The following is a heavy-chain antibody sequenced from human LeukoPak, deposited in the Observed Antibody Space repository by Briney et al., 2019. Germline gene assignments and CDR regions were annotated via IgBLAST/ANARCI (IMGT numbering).Heavy chain of an antibody. V-gene: IGHV5-51*01. D-gene: IGHD5-12*01. CDR3: ARHPKIEYSGNESDY. CDR2: IYPADSTA. Sequence: GESLKISCKASGYSFTTYWIGWVRQMPGKGLEWMGIIYPADSTAHYSPSFQGQVTISVDKSINTAYLQWSRLKASDTAMYYCARHPKIEYSGNESDYWAREPWSPSPQ. CDR1: GYSFTTYW. J-gene: IGHJ4*02.